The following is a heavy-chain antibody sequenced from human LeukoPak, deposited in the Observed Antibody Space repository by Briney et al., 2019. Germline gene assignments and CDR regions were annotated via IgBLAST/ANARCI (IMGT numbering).Heavy chain of an antibody. CDR2: IYYSGST. CDR3: AGASYDSSGVH. J-gene: IGHJ4*02. Sequence: PSETLSLTCTVSGGSISSYYWSWLRQPPGKGLEWIGNIYYSGSTNYNPSLKSRVTISVDTSKNQFSLKLSSVTAADTAVYYCAGASYDSSGVHWGQGTLVTVSS. CDR1: GGSISSYY. V-gene: IGHV4-59*01. D-gene: IGHD3-22*01.